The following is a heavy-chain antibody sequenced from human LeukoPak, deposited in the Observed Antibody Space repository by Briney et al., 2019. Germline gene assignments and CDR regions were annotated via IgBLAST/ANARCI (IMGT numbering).Heavy chain of an antibody. D-gene: IGHD3-3*01. J-gene: IGHJ4*02. CDR2: INHSGST. Sequence: SETLSLTCAVYGGSFSGYYWSWIRQPPGKGLEWIGEINHSGSTNYNPSLKSRVTISVDKSKNQFSLKLSSVTAADTAVYYCARVWSGYVTAYFDYWGQGTLVTVSS. CDR1: GGSFSGYY. CDR3: ARVWSGYVTAYFDY. V-gene: IGHV4-34*01.